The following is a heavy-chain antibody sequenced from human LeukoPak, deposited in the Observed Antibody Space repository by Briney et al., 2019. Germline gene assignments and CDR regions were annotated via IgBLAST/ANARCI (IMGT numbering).Heavy chain of an antibody. D-gene: IGHD4-17*01. CDR1: GFTFSTYW. CDR3: ARENDYTDYGQDYNYYMDV. Sequence: GGSLRLSCAASGFTFSTYWMSRVRQAPEKGLEWVANIKQDGSEKYYVDSVKGRFTISRDNAKNSLYLQMNSLRADDTAVYYCARENDYTDYGQDYNYYMDVWGNGTTVTVSS. J-gene: IGHJ6*03. CDR2: IKQDGSEK. V-gene: IGHV3-7*01.